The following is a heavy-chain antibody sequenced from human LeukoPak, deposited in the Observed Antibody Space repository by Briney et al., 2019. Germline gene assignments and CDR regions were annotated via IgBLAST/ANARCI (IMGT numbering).Heavy chain of an antibody. D-gene: IGHD5-12*01. CDR1: GGSFSGYY. CDR2: IYHSGST. J-gene: IGHJ4*02. Sequence: SETLSLTCAVYGGSFSGYYWSWIRQPPGKGLEWIGYIYHSGSTKYNPSLKSRITISVDTSKNQFSLEVSSVTAADTAVYYCARGGYSGLDYSIWGQGTLVTVS. V-gene: IGHV4-59*01. CDR3: ARGGYSGLDYSI.